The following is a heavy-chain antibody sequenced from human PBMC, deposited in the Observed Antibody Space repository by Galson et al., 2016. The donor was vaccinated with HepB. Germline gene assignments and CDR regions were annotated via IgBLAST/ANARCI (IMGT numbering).Heavy chain of an antibody. Sequence: SETLSLTCTVSGASISSYYWSWIRQPPGKGLEWIGYIYHTGKTNYNPSLKSRVTISLDTSKTQFSLNLTSVTAADTAVYYCAKGPSGWGSFDSWGQGTLVTVSS. CDR1: GASISSYY. CDR2: IYHTGKT. CDR3: AKGPSGWGSFDS. V-gene: IGHV4-59*01. D-gene: IGHD3-16*01. J-gene: IGHJ4*02.